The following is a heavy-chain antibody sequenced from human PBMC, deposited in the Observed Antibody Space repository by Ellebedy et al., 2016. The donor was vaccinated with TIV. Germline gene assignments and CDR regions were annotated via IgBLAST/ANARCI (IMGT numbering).Heavy chain of an antibody. J-gene: IGHJ4*02. CDR1: GFTFSSYA. D-gene: IGHD4-17*01. Sequence: GESLKISXAASGFTFSSYAMHWVRQAPGKGLEWVAVISYDGSNKYYADSVKGRFTISRDNSKNTLYLQMNSLRAEDTAIYYCARDANYGDHIGYWGQGTLVTVSS. CDR2: ISYDGSNK. CDR3: ARDANYGDHIGY. V-gene: IGHV3-30-3*01.